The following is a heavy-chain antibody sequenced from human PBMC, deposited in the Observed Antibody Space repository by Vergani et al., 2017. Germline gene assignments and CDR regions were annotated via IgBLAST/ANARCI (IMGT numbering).Heavy chain of an antibody. J-gene: IGHJ6*02. CDR2: IKSDGSST. Sequence: VQLVESGGGVVQPGRSLRLSCAASGFTFSSYAMHWVRQAPGKGLEWVSRIKSDGSSTSYADSVKGRFTIARDNAKNTLYLQMNSLRAEDTAVYYCARTGFPYGMDVWGQGTTVTVSS. CDR1: GFTFSSYA. V-gene: IGHV3-74*02. CDR3: ARTGFPYGMDV.